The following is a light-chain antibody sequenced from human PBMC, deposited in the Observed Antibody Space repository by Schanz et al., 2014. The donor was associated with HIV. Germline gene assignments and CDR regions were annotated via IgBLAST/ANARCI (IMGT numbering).Light chain of an antibody. CDR3: GSYADGGTYV. V-gene: IGLV2-8*01. CDR1: TSDIGNHDF. J-gene: IGLJ1*01. Sequence: QSALTQPPSASGSPGQSVTISCTGTTSDIGNHDFVSWYQQHPGKAPKLMIYEVSNRPSGVPDRFSGSKSGNTASLTISGLRAEDEADYYCGSYADGGTYVFGTGTKLTVL. CDR2: EVS.